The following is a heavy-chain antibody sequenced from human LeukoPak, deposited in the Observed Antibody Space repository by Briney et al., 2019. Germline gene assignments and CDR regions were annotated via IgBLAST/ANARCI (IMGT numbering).Heavy chain of an antibody. V-gene: IGHV1-2*02. CDR2: INPNSSAT. J-gene: IGHJ6*03. CDR1: GYTFTGYY. D-gene: IGHD2-15*01. CDR3: ARNGYCSGGSCYSALWAEYYYYYYMDV. Sequence: ASVKVSCKASGYTFTGYYLHWVRQAPGQGLEWMGWINPNSSATDDAKNFQARVTMTRDTSISTASLDLSRWRSDDTAVYYCARNGYCSGGSCYSALWAEYYYYYYMDVWGKGTTVTISS.